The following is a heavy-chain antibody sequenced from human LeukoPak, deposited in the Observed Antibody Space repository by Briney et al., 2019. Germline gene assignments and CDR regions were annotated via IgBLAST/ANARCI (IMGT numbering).Heavy chain of an antibody. CDR2: INHSGST. D-gene: IGHD2-15*01. Sequence: SETLSLTCAVYGGSFSGYYWSWIRQPPGKGLEWIGEINHSGSTNYNPSLKSRVTISVDTSKNQFSLKLSSVTAADTAVYYCARAPGGHYSDAFDIWGQGTMVTVSS. J-gene: IGHJ3*02. CDR3: ARAPGGHYSDAFDI. CDR1: GGSFSGYY. V-gene: IGHV4-34*01.